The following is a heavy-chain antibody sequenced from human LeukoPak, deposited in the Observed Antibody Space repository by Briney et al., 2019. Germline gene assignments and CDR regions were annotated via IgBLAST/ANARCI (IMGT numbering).Heavy chain of an antibody. D-gene: IGHD3-22*01. CDR3: ARHQSSGYYLDAFDI. CDR2: IIPIFGTA. J-gene: IGHJ3*02. Sequence: SVKVSCKASGGTFSSYAISWVRQAPGQGLEWMGRIIPIFGTANYAQEFQGRVTITTDESTSTAYMELSSLRSEDTAVYYCARHQSSGYYLDAFDIWGQGTMVTASS. V-gene: IGHV1-69*05. CDR1: GGTFSSYA.